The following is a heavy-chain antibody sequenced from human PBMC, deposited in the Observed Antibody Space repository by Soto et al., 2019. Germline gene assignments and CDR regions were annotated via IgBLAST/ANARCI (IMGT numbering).Heavy chain of an antibody. CDR3: ARDRRMTTVLLGGYYYYAMDV. CDR1: GGSISSTDYY. CDR2: IYYSGTT. Sequence: PSETLSLTCTVSGGSISSTDYYWRWIRQPPGKGLECLGSIYYSGTTYSNPSLKSRLTMSVDTSKNQFSLRLSSVTAADTAIYFCARDRRMTTVLLGGYYYYAMDVWGHGTTVTVSS. V-gene: IGHV4-30-4*01. D-gene: IGHD4-4*01. J-gene: IGHJ6*02.